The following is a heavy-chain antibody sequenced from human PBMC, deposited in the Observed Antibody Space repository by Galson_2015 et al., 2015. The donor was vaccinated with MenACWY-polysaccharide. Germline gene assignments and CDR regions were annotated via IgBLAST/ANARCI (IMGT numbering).Heavy chain of an antibody. Sequence: SLRLSCAASGSRFSNSGIHWVRQAPGKGLEWVAVIQYDGSNKVYADAVKGRFTISRDNSKNTVVLEMNTQGVEDTAVYYCARERSRIVFPACDIWGQGTMVPASS. D-gene: IGHD2-2*01. CDR1: GSRFSNSG. CDR2: IQYDGSNK. J-gene: IGHJ3*02. V-gene: IGHV3-33*01. CDR3: ARERSRIVFPACDI.